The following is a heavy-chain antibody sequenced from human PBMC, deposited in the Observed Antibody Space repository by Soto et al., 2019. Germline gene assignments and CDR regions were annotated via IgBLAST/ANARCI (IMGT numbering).Heavy chain of an antibody. D-gene: IGHD2-2*01. CDR1: GYSFTSYW. CDR3: AGDTRYCSSTSCYLDY. V-gene: IGHV5-51*01. J-gene: IGHJ4*02. Sequence: GESLKISCKGSGYSFTSYWIGWVRQMPGKGLEWMGIIYPGDSDTRYSPSFQGQVTISADKSISTAYLQWSSLKASDTAMYYCAGDTRYCSSTSCYLDYWGQGTLVTVSS. CDR2: IYPGDSDT.